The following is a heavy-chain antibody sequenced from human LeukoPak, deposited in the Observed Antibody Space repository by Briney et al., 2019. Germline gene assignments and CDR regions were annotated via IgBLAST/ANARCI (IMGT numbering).Heavy chain of an antibody. CDR1: GYTFTSYD. D-gene: IGHD6-13*01. J-gene: IGHJ3*02. CDR2: MNPNSGNT. V-gene: IGHV1-8*03. Sequence: GASVKVSCKASGYTFTSYDINWVRQATGQGLEWMGWMNPNSGNTGYAQKFQGRVTVTRNTSISTAYMELSSLRSEDTAVYYCARDPLIAAAGTKTHDAFDIWGQGTMVTVSS. CDR3: ARDPLIAAAGTKTHDAFDI.